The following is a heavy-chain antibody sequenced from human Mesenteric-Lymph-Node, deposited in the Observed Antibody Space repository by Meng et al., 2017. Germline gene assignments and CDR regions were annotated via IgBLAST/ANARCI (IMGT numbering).Heavy chain of an antibody. V-gene: IGHV1-2*06. J-gene: IGHJ2*01. CDR1: GYTFTGYY. D-gene: IGHD6-13*01. CDR3: ARDILAYSSSRNWYFDL. Sequence: QVQLVQSGAEVKKPGASVKVSCKASGYTFTGYYMHWVRQAPGQGLEWMGRINPNSGGTNYAQKFQGRVTMTRDTSISTAYMELSRLRSDDTAVYYCARDILAYSSSRNWYFDLWGRGTLVTVSS. CDR2: INPNSGGT.